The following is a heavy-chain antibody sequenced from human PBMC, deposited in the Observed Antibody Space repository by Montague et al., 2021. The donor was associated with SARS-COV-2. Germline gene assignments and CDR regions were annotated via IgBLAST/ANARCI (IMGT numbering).Heavy chain of an antibody. CDR2: TYYRSRWFD. D-gene: IGHD3-16*01. V-gene: IGHV6-1*01. Sequence: CAISGDSVSGGNVSWNWIRQSPSRGLEWLGRTYYRSRWFDHYEVSMKGRISIKADTSKNQFSLQLDSVTPEDTAVYYCARGDGLEPYTGYAFDIWGQGTLVTVSS. CDR1: GDSVSGGNVS. CDR3: ARGDGLEPYTGYAFDI. J-gene: IGHJ3*02.